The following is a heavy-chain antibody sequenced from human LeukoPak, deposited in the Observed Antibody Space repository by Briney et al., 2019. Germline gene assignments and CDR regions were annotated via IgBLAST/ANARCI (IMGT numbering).Heavy chain of an antibody. CDR3: ARATYYYDSSGYWHFDY. Sequence: ASVKVSCKASGGTFSSYAISWVRQAPGQGLEWMGGIIPIFGTANYAQKFQGRVTITADESTSTAYRELSSLRSEDTAVYYCARATYYYDSSGYWHFDYWGQGTLVTVSS. V-gene: IGHV1-69*13. J-gene: IGHJ4*02. CDR2: IIPIFGTA. CDR1: GGTFSSYA. D-gene: IGHD3-22*01.